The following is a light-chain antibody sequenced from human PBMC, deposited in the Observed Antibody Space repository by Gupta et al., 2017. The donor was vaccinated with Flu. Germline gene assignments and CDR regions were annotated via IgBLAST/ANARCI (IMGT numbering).Light chain of an antibody. CDR1: QSINSW. Sequence: DIQMTQSPSTLSASVGDRVTITCRASQSINSWLAWYQQKPGKAPKLLIYKASSLEYGVPSRYSGSGSGTEFTLTISSLQPDDFATYYCQQYNSFPLTFGGGTKVDTK. CDR2: KAS. CDR3: QQYNSFPLT. J-gene: IGKJ4*01. V-gene: IGKV1-5*03.